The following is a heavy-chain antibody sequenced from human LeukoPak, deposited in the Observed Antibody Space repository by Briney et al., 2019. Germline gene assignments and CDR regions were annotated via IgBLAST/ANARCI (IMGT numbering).Heavy chain of an antibody. V-gene: IGHV1-69*05. Sequence: GASVKVSCKASGGTFSSYAISWVRQAPGQGLEWMGGIIPIFGTANYAQKFQGRVTMTRDTSTSTVCMELRSLRSEDTAVYYCARDADDSSGYSNFDYWGQGTLVTVSS. CDR1: GGTFSSYA. J-gene: IGHJ4*02. CDR3: ARDADDSSGYSNFDY. D-gene: IGHD3-22*01. CDR2: IIPIFGTA.